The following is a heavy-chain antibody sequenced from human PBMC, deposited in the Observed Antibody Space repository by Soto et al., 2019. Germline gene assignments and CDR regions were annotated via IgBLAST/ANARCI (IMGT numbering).Heavy chain of an antibody. D-gene: IGHD3-9*01. V-gene: IGHV1-69*01. CDR3: ARHYDISAADPI. Sequence: QVRLVQSGAEVKKPGSAVNVSCKSSGGTFSSYTFTWERQAPGQGLEGMGWIIPMFGIVNYAQKFQGRVTITADESRSIADKPLTSLSLEDTAIYYCARHYDISAADPIWGQAAMVNVSS. J-gene: IGHJ3*02. CDR2: IIPMFGIV. CDR1: GGTFSSYT.